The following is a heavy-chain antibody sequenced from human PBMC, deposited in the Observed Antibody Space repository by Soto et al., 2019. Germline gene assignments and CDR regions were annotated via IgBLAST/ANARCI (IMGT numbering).Heavy chain of an antibody. CDR1: GFTFSSYA. Sequence: GGSLRLSRAASGFTFSSYAMSWVRQAPGKGLEWVSAISGSGGSTYYADSVKGRFTISRDNSKNTLYLQMNSLRAEDTAVYYCAKPPGIAAAGNYYYYYMDVWGKGTTVTVSS. CDR3: AKPPGIAAAGNYYYYYMDV. CDR2: ISGSGGST. J-gene: IGHJ6*03. D-gene: IGHD6-13*01. V-gene: IGHV3-23*01.